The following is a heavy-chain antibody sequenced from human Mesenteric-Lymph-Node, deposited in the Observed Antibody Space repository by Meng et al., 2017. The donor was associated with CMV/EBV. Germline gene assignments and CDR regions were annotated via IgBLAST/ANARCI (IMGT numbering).Heavy chain of an antibody. J-gene: IGHJ4*02. D-gene: IGHD6-13*01. CDR3: ARGEGAAGLFKD. CDR1: GFIVSSVY. V-gene: IGHV3-53*01. Sequence: GESLKISCAASGFIVSSVYMSWVRQAPGKGLEWVSVIYPVGTTNYADSVKGRFSISRDNSQNTVYLQMNSLRVEDTAVYYCARGEGAAGLFKDWGQGTLVTVSS. CDR2: IYPVGTT.